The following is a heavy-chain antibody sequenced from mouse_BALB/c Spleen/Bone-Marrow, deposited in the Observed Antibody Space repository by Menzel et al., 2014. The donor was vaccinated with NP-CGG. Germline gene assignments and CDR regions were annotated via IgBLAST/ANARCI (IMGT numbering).Heavy chain of an antibody. J-gene: IGHJ4*01. CDR3: TRREYGNYGYAMDY. Sequence: EVQLQQSGPELVKPGASVKISCKASGYTFTDYNMHWVKQSHGESLEWIGYIYPYNGGTGYNQKFKSKATLAVDNSSSTAYMGLRSLTSEDSAVYYCTRREYGNYGYAMDYWGQGTSVTVSS. V-gene: IGHV1S29*02. CDR2: IYPYNGGT. D-gene: IGHD2-10*02. CDR1: GYTFTDYN.